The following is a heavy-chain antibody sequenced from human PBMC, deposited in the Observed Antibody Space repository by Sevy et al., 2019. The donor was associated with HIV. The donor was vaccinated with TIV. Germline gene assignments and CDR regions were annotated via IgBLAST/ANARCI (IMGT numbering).Heavy chain of an antibody. Sequence: GGSLRLSCAASGFTLSSYGMHWVRQAPGKGLEWVAIIWYDGSNKKYAHSVKGRFSISRDNSKNTLYLQMNSLRAEDTAVYYCAREGITVAGIGYYFDYWGQGTLVTVSS. CDR2: IWYDGSNK. J-gene: IGHJ4*02. D-gene: IGHD6-19*01. CDR1: GFTLSSYG. CDR3: AREGITVAGIGYYFDY. V-gene: IGHV3-33*01.